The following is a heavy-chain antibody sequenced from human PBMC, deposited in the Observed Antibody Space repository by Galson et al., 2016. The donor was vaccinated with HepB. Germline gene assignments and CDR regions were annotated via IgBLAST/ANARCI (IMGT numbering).Heavy chain of an antibody. D-gene: IGHD3-10*01. CDR2: INHSGST. CDR3: ATDLHRGPARERFRGGYYRHAFDS. Sequence: ETLSLTCEVYGGSFSGYYWSWIRQPPGEGLEWIGEINHSGSTSYNSSLKSRVTISIDTSKTQISLNLTSVTAADTAVYYCATDLHRGPARERFRGGYYRHAFDSWGRGSTVTVS. CDR1: GGSFSGYY. V-gene: IGHV4-34*01. J-gene: IGHJ3*02.